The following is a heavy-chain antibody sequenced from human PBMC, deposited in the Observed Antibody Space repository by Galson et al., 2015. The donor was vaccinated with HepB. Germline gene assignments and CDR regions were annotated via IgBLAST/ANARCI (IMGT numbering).Heavy chain of an antibody. V-gene: IGHV3-48*02. Sequence: SLRLSCAASGFTFSSYSMNWVRQAPGKGLEWVSYISSSSSTIYYADSVKGRFTISRDNAKNSLYLQMNSLRDGDTAVYYCARVDSSGYSDAFDIWGQGTMVTVSS. D-gene: IGHD3-22*01. CDR3: ARVDSSGYSDAFDI. CDR2: ISSSSSTI. J-gene: IGHJ3*02. CDR1: GFTFSSYS.